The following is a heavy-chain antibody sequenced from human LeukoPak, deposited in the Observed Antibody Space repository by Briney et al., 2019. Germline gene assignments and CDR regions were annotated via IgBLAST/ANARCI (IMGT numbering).Heavy chain of an antibody. V-gene: IGHV4-59*12. CDR2: IFYSGNT. Sequence: PSETLSLTCTVSGGSITHYYWSWIRQPPGKGLEWIGYIFYSGNTNYNPSLKSRVTISVDTSKNQFSLKLSSVTAADTAVYYCARDQPYYDFWSGDYYYYYGMDVWGQGTTVTVSS. CDR3: ARDQPYYDFWSGDYYYYYGMDV. CDR1: GGSITHYY. J-gene: IGHJ6*02. D-gene: IGHD3-3*01.